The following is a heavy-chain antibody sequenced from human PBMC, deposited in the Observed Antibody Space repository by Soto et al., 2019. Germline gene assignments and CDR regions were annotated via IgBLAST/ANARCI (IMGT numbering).Heavy chain of an antibody. CDR1: GFAFSRYW. CDR2: INDDSSRT. J-gene: IGHJ4*02. CDR3: ARVNDPDDF. V-gene: IGHV3-74*01. D-gene: IGHD1-1*01. Sequence: GGPLRLSCAASGFAFSRYWMHWVRQAPGEGLMWVSRINDDSSRTYYADSVRGRFTVSRDNSKNTVYLQMDSLRAEDTALYYSARVNDPDDFWGQGT.